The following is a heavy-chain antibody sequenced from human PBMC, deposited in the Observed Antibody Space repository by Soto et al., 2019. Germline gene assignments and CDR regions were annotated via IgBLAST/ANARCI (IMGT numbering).Heavy chain of an antibody. CDR1: GFTFSTYT. V-gene: IGHV3-48*01. CDR3: ARNFDY. J-gene: IGHJ4*02. CDR2: ISSTSRTI. Sequence: ESGGGLVQPGGSLRLSWAASGFTFSTYTMTWVRQAPGKGLEWVSYISSTSRTIYYADSVKGRFTISRDNAKNSLYLQVNSLRAEVTAVYYCARNFDYWGQGTLVTVSS.